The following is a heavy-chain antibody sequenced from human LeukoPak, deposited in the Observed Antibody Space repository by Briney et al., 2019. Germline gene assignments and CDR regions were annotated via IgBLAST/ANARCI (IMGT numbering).Heavy chain of an antibody. CDR2: IKQDGSEK. Sequence: GGSLRLSCAASGFTFGSYWMSWVRQAPGKGLEWVANIKQDGSEKYYVDSVKGRFTISRDNAKNSLYLQMNSLRAEDTAVYYCARDLSFYGSSGSFDYWGQGTLVTVSS. CDR3: ARDLSFYGSSGSFDY. D-gene: IGHD3-22*01. V-gene: IGHV3-7*01. J-gene: IGHJ4*02. CDR1: GFTFGSYW.